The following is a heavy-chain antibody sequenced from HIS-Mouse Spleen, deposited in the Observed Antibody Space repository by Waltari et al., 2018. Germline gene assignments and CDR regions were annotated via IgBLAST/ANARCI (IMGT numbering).Heavy chain of an antibody. V-gene: IGHV4-39*07. CDR2: IYYSGRT. D-gene: IGHD6-13*01. J-gene: IGHJ2*01. CDR3: AREIPYSSSWYDWYFDL. CDR1: GGSISSSSYY. Sequence: QLQLQESGPGLVKPSETLSLTSTVSGGSISSSSYYWGWIRQPPGKGLEWIGSIYYSGRTYYNPSLKSRVTISVDTSKNQFSLKLSSVTAADTAVYYCAREIPYSSSWYDWYFDLWGRGTLVTVSS.